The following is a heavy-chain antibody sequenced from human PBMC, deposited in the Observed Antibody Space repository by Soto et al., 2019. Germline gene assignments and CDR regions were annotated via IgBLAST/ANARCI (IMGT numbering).Heavy chain of an antibody. J-gene: IGHJ4*02. D-gene: IGHD3-22*01. Sequence: PGESLKISCKGSGYSFTSYWIGWVRQMPGKGLEWMGIIYPGDSDTRYSPSFQGQVTISADKSISTAYLQWSSLKASDTAMYYCARGAWRGTPNTYYYDSSGYLPCSFDYWGQGTLVTVSS. V-gene: IGHV5-51*01. CDR2: IYPGDSDT. CDR3: ARGAWRGTPNTYYYDSSGYLPCSFDY. CDR1: GYSFTSYW.